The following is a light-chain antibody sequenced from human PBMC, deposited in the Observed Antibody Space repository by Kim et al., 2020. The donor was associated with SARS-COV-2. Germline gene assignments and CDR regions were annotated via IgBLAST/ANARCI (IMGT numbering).Light chain of an antibody. Sequence: GQRGTSSCSGGSSNIGRNSVNWYRQVPGTAPQLLIYDTNQRPSGVPDRLSGSKSGTSASLAISGLQSEDEADYYCATWDDSLDGFLFGGGTKVTVL. CDR3: ATWDDSLDGFL. CDR2: DTN. V-gene: IGLV1-44*01. J-gene: IGLJ1*01. CDR1: SSNIGRNS.